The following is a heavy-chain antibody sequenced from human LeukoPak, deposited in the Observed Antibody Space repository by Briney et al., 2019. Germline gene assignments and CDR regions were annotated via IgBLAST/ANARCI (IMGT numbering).Heavy chain of an antibody. CDR1: GGSICSSSYY. J-gene: IGHJ4*02. V-gene: IGHV4-39*01. D-gene: IGHD3-22*01. CDR3: ARQVGNYYDSSGYSRY. Sequence: SETLSLTCTVSGGSICSSSYYWGWIRQPPGKGLEWIGSIYYSGSTYYNPSLKSRVTISVDTSKNQFSLKLSSVTAADTAVYYCARQVGNYYDSSGYSRYWGQGTLVTVSS. CDR2: IYYSGST.